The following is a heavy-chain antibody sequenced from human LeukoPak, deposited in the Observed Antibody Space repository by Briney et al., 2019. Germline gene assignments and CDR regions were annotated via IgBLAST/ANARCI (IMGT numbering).Heavy chain of an antibody. Sequence: QPGASLGLSCAASGFTFSSYAVTWARQAPGKGLEWVSAISTSGGSTFYADSVKGRFTISRDNSKNTLYLQMNSLRAEDTAVYYCAKGILSPVIVPFDFWGQGTLVTVSS. CDR1: GFTFSSYA. CDR2: ISTSGGST. CDR3: AKGILSPVIVPFDF. V-gene: IGHV3-23*01. D-gene: IGHD2-15*01. J-gene: IGHJ4*02.